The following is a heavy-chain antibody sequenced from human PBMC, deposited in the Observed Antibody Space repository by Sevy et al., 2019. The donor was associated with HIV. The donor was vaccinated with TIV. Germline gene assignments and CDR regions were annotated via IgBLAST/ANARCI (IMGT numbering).Heavy chain of an antibody. CDR2: FDPEDGER. D-gene: IGHD2-15*01. Sequence: ASVKVSCKVSGYTLTKLSMHWVRQAPGKGLEWMGGFDPEDGERMYAQKLQGRVTMTEDTSTNTAYMELSSLRFEDTAGDYCKTMEYFFNVICHFSGDYRGQGTLVTVSS. J-gene: IGHJ4*02. V-gene: IGHV1-24*01. CDR3: KTMEYFFNVICHFSGDY. CDR1: GYTLTKLS.